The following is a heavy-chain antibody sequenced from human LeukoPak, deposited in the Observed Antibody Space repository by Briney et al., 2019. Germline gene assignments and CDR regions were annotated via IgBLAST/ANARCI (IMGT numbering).Heavy chain of an antibody. CDR2: ISGSGGST. CDR3: AKPYYYDSSGFHFDY. CDR1: GFTFSSYA. Sequence: GASLRLSCAASGFTFSSYAMSWVRQAPGKGLEWVSAISGSGGSTYYADSVKGRFTISRDNSKNTLYPQMNSLRAEDTAVYYCAKPYYYDSSGFHFDYWGQGTLVTVSS. J-gene: IGHJ4*02. V-gene: IGHV3-23*01. D-gene: IGHD3-22*01.